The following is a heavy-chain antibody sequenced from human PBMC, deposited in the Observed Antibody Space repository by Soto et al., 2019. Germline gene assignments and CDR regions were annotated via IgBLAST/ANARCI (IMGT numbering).Heavy chain of an antibody. CDR3: SWGIQLWS. CDR1: GGTFSNYA. D-gene: IGHD5-18*01. Sequence: QVQLVQSGAEVKKPGSSVKVSCKASGGTFSNYALTWVRQAPGQGLEWMGGIIPLSGTPNYAQKFQDRVTITADKSTTTVYMGLSGLRSEDTAVYYCSWGIQLWSWGQGTLVTVSS. J-gene: IGHJ5*02. CDR2: IIPLSGTP. V-gene: IGHV1-69*06.